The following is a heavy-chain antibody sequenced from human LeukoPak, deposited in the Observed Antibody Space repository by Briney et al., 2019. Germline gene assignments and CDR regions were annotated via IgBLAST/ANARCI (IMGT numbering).Heavy chain of an antibody. CDR3: TTTYIVASTRKFGDY. V-gene: IGHV3-15*01. CDR1: GFIFSNAW. D-gene: IGHD5-12*01. Sequence: GGSLRLSCAASGFIFSNAWMKWVRQAPGKGLEWVGRIKSKTEGGTTDYAAPVKGRLTISRDDSQNTVDLQISSLTAEDTAMYFCTTTYIVASTRKFGDYWGQGTLVVVSS. CDR2: IKSKTEGGTT. J-gene: IGHJ4*02.